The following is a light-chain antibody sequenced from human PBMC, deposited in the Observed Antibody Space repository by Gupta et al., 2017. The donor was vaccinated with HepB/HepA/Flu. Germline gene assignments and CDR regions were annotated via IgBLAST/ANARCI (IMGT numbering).Light chain of an antibody. Sequence: SYELTHPPSVSVSPGQTARITCSGDALGRQYAYWYQQRPGQAPVLVIFKDIERPSGIPERFSGSSSGTTVALTINGVQAEDEADYYCQSPDNSGTYVVFGGGTKLTVL. CDR3: QSPDNSGTYVV. CDR1: ALGRQY. V-gene: IGLV3-25*02. J-gene: IGLJ3*02. CDR2: KDI.